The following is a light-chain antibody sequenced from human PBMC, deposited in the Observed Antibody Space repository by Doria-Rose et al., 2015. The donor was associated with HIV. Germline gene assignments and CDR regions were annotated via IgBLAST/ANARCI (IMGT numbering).Light chain of an antibody. Sequence: VLTQSPESLGMSLGERATLNCKSNQSLLYTSKNYLAWYQQKPGQHPKLLIYWASTRQSEVPARFSGSGSGTDFTLTISSLEAEDVAVYYCQQYYDTPSFGPGTTVDIK. V-gene: IGKV4-1*01. CDR1: QSLLYTSKNY. CDR2: WAS. J-gene: IGKJ3*01. CDR3: QQYYDTPS.